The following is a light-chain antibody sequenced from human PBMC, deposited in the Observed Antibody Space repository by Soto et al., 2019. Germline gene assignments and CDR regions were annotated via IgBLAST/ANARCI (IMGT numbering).Light chain of an antibody. CDR2: DVN. V-gene: IGLV2-14*03. CDR1: SSDIGAYNF. J-gene: IGLJ2*01. Sequence: QSALTQPASVSGSPGQSVTISCTGTSSDIGAYNFVCWYQQQPGKAPKLMLYDVNIRPSAVTNRFSGSKSGNTASLTISWLQAEDEADYYCTSWTTITNMIFGGGTKLTVL. CDR3: TSWTTITNMI.